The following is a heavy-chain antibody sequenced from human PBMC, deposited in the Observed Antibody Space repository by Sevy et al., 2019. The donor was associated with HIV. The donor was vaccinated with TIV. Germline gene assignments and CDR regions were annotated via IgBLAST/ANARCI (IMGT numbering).Heavy chain of an antibody. Sequence: GSLRLSCAASGFTFSSYGMHWVRQAPGKGLEWVAFIRYDGSNKYYADSVKGRFTISRDNSKNTLYLQMNSLRAEDTAVYYCATGDYYYYGMDVWGQGTTVTVSS. V-gene: IGHV3-30*02. CDR2: IRYDGSNK. CDR1: GFTFSSYG. J-gene: IGHJ6*02. CDR3: ATGDYYYYGMDV. D-gene: IGHD2-8*02.